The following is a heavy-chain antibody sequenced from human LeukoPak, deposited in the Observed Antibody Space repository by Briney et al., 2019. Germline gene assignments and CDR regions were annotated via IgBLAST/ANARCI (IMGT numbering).Heavy chain of an antibody. Sequence: GGSLRLSCAASGFTVRSNYMSWVRQAPGKGLEWVSVIYSGGSTYYADSVKGRFTISRDNSKNTLYLQMNSLRAEDTAVYYCAKDPLRFLEWLPKGGYYFDYWGQGTLVTVSS. V-gene: IGHV3-53*01. CDR3: AKDPLRFLEWLPKGGYYFDY. CDR1: GFTVRSNY. CDR2: IYSGGST. J-gene: IGHJ4*02. D-gene: IGHD3-3*01.